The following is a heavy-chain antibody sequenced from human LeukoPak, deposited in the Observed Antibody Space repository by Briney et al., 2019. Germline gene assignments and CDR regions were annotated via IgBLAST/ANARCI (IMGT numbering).Heavy chain of an antibody. D-gene: IGHD2-2*01. Sequence: ASVKVSCKASGYTFTDCYMHWVRQAPGQGFEWMGWINPNDGDTNYAQKFQGRVTMTRDTSISTAHMEVSRLRSDNTAVYYCARANFLYCSSSTCLFDYWGQGTLVTVSS. V-gene: IGHV1-2*02. CDR3: ARANFLYCSSSTCLFDY. CDR1: GYTFTDCY. J-gene: IGHJ4*02. CDR2: INPNDGDT.